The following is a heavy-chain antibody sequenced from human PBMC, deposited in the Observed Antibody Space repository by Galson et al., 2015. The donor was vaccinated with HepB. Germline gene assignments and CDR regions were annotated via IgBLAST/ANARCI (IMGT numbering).Heavy chain of an antibody. CDR3: ARLGHEYYNYYGMDV. J-gene: IGHJ6*02. Sequence: QSGAEVKKPGESLKIPCKGSGYSFTSYWIGWVRQKPGKGLECMGIIYPGDSEIRSSPSFQGQVTMSVDKSITTAYLQWSSLKAADTAMYYCARLGHEYYNYYGMDVWGQGTTVTVSS. CDR1: GYSFTSYW. CDR2: IYPGDSEI. D-gene: IGHD3-16*01. V-gene: IGHV5-51*01.